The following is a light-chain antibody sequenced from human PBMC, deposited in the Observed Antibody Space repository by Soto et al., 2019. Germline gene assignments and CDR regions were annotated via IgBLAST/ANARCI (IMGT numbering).Light chain of an antibody. J-gene: IGKJ4*01. V-gene: IGKV3-15*01. CDR2: AAS. CDR1: QSVLNN. Sequence: EIVMTQSPATLSVSPGERATLSCLAIQSVLNNVAWYRQKPGQAPRLLISAASTRATGVPARFSGSSSGTEFTLTITSLQSEDFAVYHCQQYNIWPLTFGGGTKVEIK. CDR3: QQYNIWPLT.